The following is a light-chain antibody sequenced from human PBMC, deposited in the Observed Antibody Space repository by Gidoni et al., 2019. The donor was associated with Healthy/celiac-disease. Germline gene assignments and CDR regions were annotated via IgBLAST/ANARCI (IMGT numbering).Light chain of an antibody. V-gene: IGKV4-1*01. CDR3: QQYYSTPLT. Sequence: VALGERATINCKSSQSVLYSSNNKNYLAWYQQKPGQPPKLLIYWASTRESGVPDRFSGSGSGTDFTLTISSLQAEDVAVYYCQQYYSTPLTFGGGTKVEIK. J-gene: IGKJ4*01. CDR1: QSVLYSSNNKNY. CDR2: WAS.